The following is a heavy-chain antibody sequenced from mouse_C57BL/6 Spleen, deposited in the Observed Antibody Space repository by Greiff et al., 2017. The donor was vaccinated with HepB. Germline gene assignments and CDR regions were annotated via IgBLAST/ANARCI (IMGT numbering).Heavy chain of an antibody. J-gene: IGHJ2*01. Sequence: EVKVVESGGGLVKPGGSLKLSCAASGFTFSSYAMSWVRQTPEKRLEWVATISDGGSYTYYPDNVKGRFTISRDNAKNNLYLQMSHLKSEDTAMYYCARDDTTVVATPFDYWGQGTTLTVSS. CDR1: GFTFSSYA. CDR3: ARDDTTVVATPFDY. D-gene: IGHD1-1*01. CDR2: ISDGGSYT. V-gene: IGHV5-4*01.